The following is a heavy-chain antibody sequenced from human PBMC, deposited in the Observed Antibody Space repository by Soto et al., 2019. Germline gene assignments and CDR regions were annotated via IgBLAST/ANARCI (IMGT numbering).Heavy chain of an antibody. Sequence: PGESLKISCKGSGYSFTNYWIGRVRQMPGKSLEWMGIIYPGDSHAIYSPSFQGQVTMSADKSISTAYLQWSSLKASDTAMYFCARPYSGGPNDPFDFWGQGTMVTVSS. CDR1: GYSFTNYW. D-gene: IGHD1-26*01. CDR2: IYPGDSHA. CDR3: ARPYSGGPNDPFDF. V-gene: IGHV5-51*01. J-gene: IGHJ3*01.